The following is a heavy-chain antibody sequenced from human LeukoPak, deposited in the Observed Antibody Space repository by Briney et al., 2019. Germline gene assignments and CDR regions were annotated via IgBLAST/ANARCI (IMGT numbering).Heavy chain of an antibody. CDR1: GFTVSSNY. D-gene: IGHD1-26*01. Sequence: PGGSLRLSCAASGFTVSSNYMSWVRQAPGKGLEWVSVIYSGGSTYYADSVKGRFTISRDNSKNTLYLQMNSLRAEDTALYYCAKDIGRPGYYYYYGMDVWGQGTTVTVSS. CDR3: AKDIGRPGYYYYYGMDV. J-gene: IGHJ6*02. V-gene: IGHV3-53*05. CDR2: IYSGGST.